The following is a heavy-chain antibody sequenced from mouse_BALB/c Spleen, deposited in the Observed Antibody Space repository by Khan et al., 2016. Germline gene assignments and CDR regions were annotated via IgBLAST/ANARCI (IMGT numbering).Heavy chain of an antibody. CDR1: GFTFSDFY. CDR3: ARAGDYDYSHCWYFEV. Sequence: ELVESGGGLVKPGGSLKLSCAASGFTFSDFYMYLVRRTPEKRLEWVATISDGGSYTYSPDSMKGRVTISTDNAKQNLYLQMSRLKSADTAMYYCARAGDYDYSHCWYFEVWGAGTTVTVSS. V-gene: IGHV5-4*02. CDR2: ISDGGSYT. D-gene: IGHD2-4*01. J-gene: IGHJ1*01.